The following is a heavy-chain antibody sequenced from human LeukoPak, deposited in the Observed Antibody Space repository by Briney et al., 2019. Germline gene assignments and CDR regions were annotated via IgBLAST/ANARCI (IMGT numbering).Heavy chain of an antibody. Sequence: GGSLRPSCAASGFTFSSYSMNWVRQAPGKGLEWVSSISSSSSYIYYTDSVKGRFTISRDNAKNSLYLQMNSLRAEDTAVYYCARDSGYCTNGVCYTLRFDYWGQGTLVTVSS. D-gene: IGHD2-8*01. CDR1: GFTFSSYS. V-gene: IGHV3-21*01. CDR2: ISSSSSYI. CDR3: ARDSGYCTNGVCYTLRFDY. J-gene: IGHJ4*02.